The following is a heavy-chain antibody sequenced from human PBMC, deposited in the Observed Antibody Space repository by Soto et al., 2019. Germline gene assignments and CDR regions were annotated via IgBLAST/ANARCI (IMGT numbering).Heavy chain of an antibody. V-gene: IGHV4-39*01. D-gene: IGHD2-15*01. J-gene: IGHJ5*02. CDR2: IYYSGST. Sequence: SETLSLTCTVSGGSISSSSYYWGWIRQPPGKGLEWIGSIYYSGSTYYNPSLKSRVTISVDTSKNQFSLKLSSVTAADTAVYYCARHPDCSGGSCSGNWFDPWGQGTLVTVSS. CDR1: GGSISSSSYY. CDR3: ARHPDCSGGSCSGNWFDP.